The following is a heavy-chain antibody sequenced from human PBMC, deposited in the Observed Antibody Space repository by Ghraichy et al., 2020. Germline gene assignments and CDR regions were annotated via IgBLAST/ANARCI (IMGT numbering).Heavy chain of an antibody. Sequence: GGSLRLSCAGSGFTFSSYWMSWVRQAPGKGLEWVANINEDGSEKYYVDSVRGRFTISRDNAKNSLYLQMHSLGAEDSALYYCTREYYYDRGHTSGYSHPSWGQGTLVTVSS. CDR1: GFTFSSYW. CDR2: INEDGSEK. V-gene: IGHV3-7*04. J-gene: IGHJ5*02. D-gene: IGHD3-22*01. CDR3: TREYYYDRGHTSGYSHPS.